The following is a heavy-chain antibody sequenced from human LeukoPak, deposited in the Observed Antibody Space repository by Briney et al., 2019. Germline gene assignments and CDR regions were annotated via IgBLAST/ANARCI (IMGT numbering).Heavy chain of an antibody. CDR1: GYTFTGYY. CDR3: ARGKSSSWYREPYWFDP. V-gene: IGHV1-2*02. CDR2: INPNSGGT. D-gene: IGHD6-13*01. Sequence: GASVKVSCKASGYTFTGYYMHWVRQAPGQGLEWMGWINPNSGGTNYAQKFQGRVTMTTDTSTSTAYMELRSLRSDDTAVYYCARGKSSSWYREPYWFDPWGQGTLVNVSS. J-gene: IGHJ5*02.